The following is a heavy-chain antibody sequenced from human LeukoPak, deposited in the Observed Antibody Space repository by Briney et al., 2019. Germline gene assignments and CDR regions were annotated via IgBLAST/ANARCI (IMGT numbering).Heavy chain of an antibody. CDR1: GYTFTNYG. CDR2: ISGYNGNT. J-gene: IGHJ4*02. V-gene: IGHV1-18*01. D-gene: IGHD4-23*01. Sequence: ASVKVSCKASGYTFTNYGISWVRQAPGQGLEWMGWISGYNGNTNYAQKFQGRVTMTTDTSTNTAYMQLRSLRSDDTAVYYRARLGGSGYGGSYYWGQGTLVTVSS. CDR3: ARLGGSGYGGSYY.